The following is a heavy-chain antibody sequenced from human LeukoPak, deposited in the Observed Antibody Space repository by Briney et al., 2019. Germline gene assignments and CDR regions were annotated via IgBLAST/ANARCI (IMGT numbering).Heavy chain of an antibody. D-gene: IGHD3/OR15-3a*01. CDR1: GGSFSNFY. V-gene: IGHV4-34*01. Sequence: SETLSLTCAVYGGSFSNFYWSWIRQPSGKGLEWIGEINHSGSTNYNPSLKSRVTISVDTSKNQFSLKLSSVTAADTATYYCARGGTGWDDAYFYYYYGMDVWGQGTTVTVSS. CDR2: INHSGST. CDR3: ARGGTGWDDAYFYYYYGMDV. J-gene: IGHJ6*02.